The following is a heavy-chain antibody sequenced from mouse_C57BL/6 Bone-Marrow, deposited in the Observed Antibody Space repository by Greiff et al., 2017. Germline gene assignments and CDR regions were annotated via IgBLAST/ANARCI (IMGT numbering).Heavy chain of an antibody. V-gene: IGHV1-81*01. J-gene: IGHJ4*01. Sequence: VQLQESGAELARPGASVKLSCKASGYTFTSYGISWVKQRTGQGLEWIGEIYPRSGNTYYNEKFKGKATLTADKSSSTAYMELRSLTSEDSAVYFCARRDYGSSMDYWGQGTSVTVSS. D-gene: IGHD1-1*01. CDR3: ARRDYGSSMDY. CDR1: GYTFTSYG. CDR2: IYPRSGNT.